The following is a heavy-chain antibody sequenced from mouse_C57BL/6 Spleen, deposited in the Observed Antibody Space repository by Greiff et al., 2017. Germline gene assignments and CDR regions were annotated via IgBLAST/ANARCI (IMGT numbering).Heavy chain of an antibody. CDR1: GYTFTSYG. CDR3: ARVGYGYGFAY. CDR2: IYPRSGNT. V-gene: IGHV1-81*01. Sequence: QVQLKESGAELARPGASVKLSCKASGYTFTSYGISWVKQRTGQGLEWIGEIYPRSGNTYYNEKFKGKATLTADKSSSTAYMELRSLTSEDSAVYFCARVGYGYGFAYWGQGTLVTVSA. J-gene: IGHJ3*01. D-gene: IGHD2-2*01.